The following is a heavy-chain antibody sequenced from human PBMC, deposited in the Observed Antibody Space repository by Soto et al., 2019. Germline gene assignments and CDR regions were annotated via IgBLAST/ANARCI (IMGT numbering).Heavy chain of an antibody. CDR3: SKDLCIYSSGSCYFDY. CDR2: ISDSGGST. V-gene: IGHV3-23*01. Sequence: GGSLRLSCAASGFTFTTYVVSWVRQAPGKGLEWVSTISDSGGSTYYADSVKGRFTISRDNSKNTLYLQMNSLRADDTAVSSSSKDLCIYSSGSCYFDYWGQGTLVTVSS. J-gene: IGHJ4*02. D-gene: IGHD6-19*01. CDR1: GFTFTTYV.